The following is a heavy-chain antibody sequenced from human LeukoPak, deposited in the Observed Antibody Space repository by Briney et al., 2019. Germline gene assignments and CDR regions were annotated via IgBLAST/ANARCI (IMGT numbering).Heavy chain of an antibody. CDR3: ARGLDIVATETDYYYFYGMDV. D-gene: IGHD5-12*01. V-gene: IGHV4-59*01. J-gene: IGHJ6*02. CDR2: PDYSGST. Sequence: PSETLSRTSTVSGVSISSYYWSWIRHPPGKELVGIVHPDYSGSTNENPTLKSRITISVDTSKNPYSLKLSSVTAADTAVYYCARGLDIVATETDYYYFYGMDVWGQGTTVTVSS. CDR1: GVSISSYY.